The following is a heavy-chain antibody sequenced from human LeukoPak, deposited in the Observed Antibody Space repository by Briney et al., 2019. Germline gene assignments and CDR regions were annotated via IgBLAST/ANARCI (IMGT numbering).Heavy chain of an antibody. J-gene: IGHJ4*02. Sequence: PSETLSLTCTVSGYSISSGYYWGWIRQPPGKGLEWIGYIYYSGSTYYNPSLKSRVTISVDTSKNQFSLKLSSVTAADTAVYYCAREHITMIVADYWGQGTLVTVSS. D-gene: IGHD3-22*01. CDR1: GYSISSGYY. CDR2: IYYSGST. V-gene: IGHV4-38-2*02. CDR3: AREHITMIVADY.